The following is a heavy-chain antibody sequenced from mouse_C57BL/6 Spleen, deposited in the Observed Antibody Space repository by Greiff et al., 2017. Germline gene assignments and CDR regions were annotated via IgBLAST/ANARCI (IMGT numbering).Heavy chain of an antibody. Sequence: VQLQQSGPELVKPGASVKMSCKASGYTFTDYNMHWVKQSHGKSLEWIGYINPNNGGTSYNQKFKGKATLTVNKSSSTAYMELRSLTSEDSAVYYGARQYYGSSYLSYWYFDVWGTGTTVTVSS. CDR3: ARQYYGSSYLSYWYFDV. V-gene: IGHV1-22*01. J-gene: IGHJ1*03. CDR1: GYTFTDYN. D-gene: IGHD1-1*01. CDR2: INPNNGGT.